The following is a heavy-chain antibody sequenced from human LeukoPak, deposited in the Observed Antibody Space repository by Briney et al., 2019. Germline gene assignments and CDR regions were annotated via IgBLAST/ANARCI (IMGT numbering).Heavy chain of an antibody. Sequence: PSETLSLTCTVSGGSFSSGSYYWSWIRQPAGKGLEWIGRIYTSGSTNYNPSLKSRVTISVDTSKNQFSLKLSSVTSADTAMYYCARGGGDWGFHQSDYWGQGTLVTFSS. CDR3: ARGGGDWGFHQSDY. V-gene: IGHV4-61*02. CDR1: GGSFSSGSYY. J-gene: IGHJ4*02. D-gene: IGHD2-21*01. CDR2: IYTSGST.